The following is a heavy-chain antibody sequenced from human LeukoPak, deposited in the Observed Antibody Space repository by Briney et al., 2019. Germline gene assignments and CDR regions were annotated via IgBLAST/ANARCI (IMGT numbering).Heavy chain of an antibody. D-gene: IGHD3-16*01. J-gene: IGHJ5*01. CDR3: VRGGEIGFDS. CDR1: GFTFSKYY. CDR2: IGNGGNT. V-gene: IGHV3-13*04. Sequence: GGSLRLSCAASGFTFSKYYMNWVRQATGKGLEWISSIGNGGNTYYIVSVNSRFTIFRENVKSSLYLQMNSLRAGDTAVYYCVRGGEIGFDSWGQGTLVTVSS.